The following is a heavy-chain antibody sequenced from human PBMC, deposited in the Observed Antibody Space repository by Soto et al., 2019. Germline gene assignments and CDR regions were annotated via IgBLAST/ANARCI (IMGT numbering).Heavy chain of an antibody. CDR3: ARGSRDGYNWVY. V-gene: IGHV3-11*01. Sequence: GGSLRLSCAASGLTVSSNYMSWIRQAPGKGLEWVSYISSSGSTIYYADSVKGRFTISRDNAKNSLYLQMNSLRAEDTAVYYCARGSRDGYNWVYRGQGTLVTVSS. CDR1: GLTVSSNY. J-gene: IGHJ4*02. D-gene: IGHD5-12*01. CDR2: ISSSGSTI.